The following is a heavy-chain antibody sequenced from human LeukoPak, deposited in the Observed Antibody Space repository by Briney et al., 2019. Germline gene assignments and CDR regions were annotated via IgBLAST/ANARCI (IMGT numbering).Heavy chain of an antibody. D-gene: IGHD1-26*01. Sequence: GGSLRLSCAASGFTFSSYAMHWVRRAPGKGLEYVSAISSNGGSTYYANSVKGRFTISRDNSKNTLYLQMGSLRAEDTAVYYCARKEGVGATRVFVYWGQGTLVTVSS. CDR2: ISSNGGST. V-gene: IGHV3-64*01. CDR3: ARKEGVGATRVFVY. J-gene: IGHJ4*02. CDR1: GFTFSSYA.